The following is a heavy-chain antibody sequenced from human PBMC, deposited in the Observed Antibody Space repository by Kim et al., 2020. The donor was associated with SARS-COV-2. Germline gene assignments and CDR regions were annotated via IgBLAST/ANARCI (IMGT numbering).Heavy chain of an antibody. CDR1: GLTFSSYE. J-gene: IGHJ4*02. CDR2: ISSSGGTR. Sequence: GGSLRLSCVASGLTFSSYEMNWVRQAPGKGLEWVSYISSSGGTRYYADSVKGRFTVSRDNAKNSLYLQMRSLRAEDTAVYYCATQDVYCSSTSCSYKGMDYWGQGSLVTVSS. D-gene: IGHD2-2*01. CDR3: ATQDVYCSSTSCSYKGMDY. V-gene: IGHV3-48*03.